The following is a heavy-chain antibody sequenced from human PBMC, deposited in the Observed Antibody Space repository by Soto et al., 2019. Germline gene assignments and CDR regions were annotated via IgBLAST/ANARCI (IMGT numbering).Heavy chain of an antibody. CDR1: GYSFTDYH. Sequence: ASVKVSCKASGYSFTDYHIHWVRQAPGQGLEWLGRINPKSGGTSTAQKFQGWVTMTTDTSISTASMELTRLTSDDTAIYYCARGDSTDCSNGVCSFFYNHDMDVWGQGTLGTVSS. V-gene: IGHV1-2*04. CDR2: INPKSGGT. D-gene: IGHD2-8*01. CDR3: ARGDSTDCSNGVCSFFYNHDMDV. J-gene: IGHJ6*02.